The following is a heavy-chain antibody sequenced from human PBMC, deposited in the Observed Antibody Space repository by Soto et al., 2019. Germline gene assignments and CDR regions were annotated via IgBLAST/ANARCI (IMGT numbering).Heavy chain of an antibody. CDR1: GDSVSSNSAA. Sequence: SETLSLTCAISGDSVSSNSAAWNWIRLSPSRGLEWLARTYYRSRWYNDYAVSVRSRITVNPDTSKNQFSLQLTSVTPEDTAVYYCGRASIAYGGYDRSYYYGVDVWAQGTTVTVSS. D-gene: IGHD5-12*01. CDR3: GRASIAYGGYDRSYYYGVDV. CDR2: TYYRSRWYN. V-gene: IGHV6-1*01. J-gene: IGHJ6*02.